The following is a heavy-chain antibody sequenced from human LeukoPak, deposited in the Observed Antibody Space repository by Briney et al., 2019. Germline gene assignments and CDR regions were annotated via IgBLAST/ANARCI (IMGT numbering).Heavy chain of an antibody. CDR3: AKDHGVAATGMFY. V-gene: IGHV3-23*01. Sequence: GGSLRLSRAASGFAFISFTMSWVRQTPGKGLGWVASISGTGDNTYYADSVKGRFTISRDNSRNTLYLQMNSLGAEDTAVCYCAKDHGVAATGMFYWGQGTLVTVSS. J-gene: IGHJ4*02. CDR2: ISGTGDNT. D-gene: IGHD6-13*01. CDR1: GFAFISFT.